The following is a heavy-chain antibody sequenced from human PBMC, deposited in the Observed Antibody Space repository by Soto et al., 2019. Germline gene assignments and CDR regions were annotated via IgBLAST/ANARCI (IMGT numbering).Heavy chain of an antibody. J-gene: IGHJ4*02. Sequence: GASVKVSCKASGYTFTSYAMHWVRQAPGQRLEWMGWINAGNGNTKYSQKFQGRVTITRDTSASTAYMELSSLRSEDTAVYYCARDFDDILTGYYIFVYWGQGTLVTVSS. CDR1: GYTFTSYA. D-gene: IGHD3-9*01. V-gene: IGHV1-3*01. CDR3: ARDFDDILTGYYIFVY. CDR2: INAGNGNT.